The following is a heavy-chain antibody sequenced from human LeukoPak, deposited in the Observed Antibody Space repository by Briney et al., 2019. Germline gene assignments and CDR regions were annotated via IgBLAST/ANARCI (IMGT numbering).Heavy chain of an antibody. CDR1: GFTVSSNY. V-gene: IGHV3-53*01. CDR2: IYSRAVT. Sequence: GGSLRLSCAASGFTVSSNYMTWVRQAPGKGLEWVSLIYSRAVTDYADSVKGRFTISVDNSKNMMYLQMNSLRAEDTAVYYCARGFCSGGTCFDYWGQGTLSPSPQ. J-gene: IGHJ4*02. CDR3: ARGFCSGGTCFDY. D-gene: IGHD2-15*01.